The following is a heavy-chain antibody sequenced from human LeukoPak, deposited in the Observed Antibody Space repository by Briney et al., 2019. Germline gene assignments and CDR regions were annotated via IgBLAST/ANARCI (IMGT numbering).Heavy chain of an antibody. V-gene: IGHV3-30-3*01. D-gene: IGHD2-2*01. CDR3: AKAPIVVVPHQVDY. CDR2: ISYDGSNK. J-gene: IGHJ4*02. CDR1: GFAFSTYA. Sequence: GGSLRLSCAASGFAFSTYAMHWVRQAPGKGLEWVAVISYDGSNKYYADSVKGRFSISRDNSKNTLYLQMNSLRAEDTAVYYCAKAPIVVVPHQVDYWGQGTLVTVSS.